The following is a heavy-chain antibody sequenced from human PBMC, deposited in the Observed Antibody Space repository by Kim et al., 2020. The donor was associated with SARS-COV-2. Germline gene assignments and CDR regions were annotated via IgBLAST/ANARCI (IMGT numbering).Heavy chain of an antibody. D-gene: IGHD3-16*01. CDR2: ISGSGDSP. CDR1: GFTYSSTG. V-gene: IGHV3-23*01. Sequence: GGSLRLSCAASGFTYSSTGMSWVRQAPGKGPQWVAVISGSGDSPQYADSVKGRFTISRDNSKNSLYLQMNSVRAEDTAVYYCAKHKPGTKRFEDWGQGTL. CDR3: AKHKPGTKRFED. J-gene: IGHJ4*02.